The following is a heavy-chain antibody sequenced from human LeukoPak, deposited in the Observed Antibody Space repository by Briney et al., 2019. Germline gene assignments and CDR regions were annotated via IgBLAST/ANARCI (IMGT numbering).Heavy chain of an antibody. CDR2: IIPTFVTA. J-gene: IGHJ3*02. D-gene: IGHD5-18*01. CDR1: GGTFSSYA. V-gene: IGHV1-69*13. Sequence: ASVKVSCKASGGTFSSYAISWVRQAPEQGLEWMGGIIPTFVTANYAQKFQGRVTITADESTSTAYMELSSLRSEDTAVYYCARERGYSYGYPSAHAFDIWGQGTMVTVSS. CDR3: ARERGYSYGYPSAHAFDI.